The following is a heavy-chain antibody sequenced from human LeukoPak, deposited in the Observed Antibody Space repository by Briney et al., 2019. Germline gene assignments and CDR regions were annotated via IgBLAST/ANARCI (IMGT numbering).Heavy chain of an antibody. D-gene: IGHD2-15*01. CDR2: INPNGRIT. CDR3: ARDRPCSASDCTPGDDFDF. J-gene: IGHJ4*02. CDR1: GFTFSGSW. V-gene: IGHV3-74*01. Sequence: QPGGSLRLSCVAFGFTFSGSWMHWVRQAPGKGLVWVSRINPNGRITDYADSVKGRFTISRDNARNTVLLQMNSLRAEDTAVYYCARDRPCSASDCTPGDDFDFWGQGALVTVSS.